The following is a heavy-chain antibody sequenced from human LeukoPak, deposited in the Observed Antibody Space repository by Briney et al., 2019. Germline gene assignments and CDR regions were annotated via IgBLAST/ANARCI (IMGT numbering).Heavy chain of an antibody. J-gene: IGHJ6*02. V-gene: IGHV3-30*03. CDR2: ISYDGSNK. CDR3: ARSHYYDSSAYYFNYGLDV. Sequence: PGGSLRLSCAASGFTFSSYGMHWVRQAPGKGLEWVAVISYDGSNKYYADSVKGRFTISRDNSKNTLYLQMNSLRAEDTAVYYCARSHYYDSSAYYFNYGLDVWGQGTTVIVSS. CDR1: GFTFSSYG. D-gene: IGHD3-22*01.